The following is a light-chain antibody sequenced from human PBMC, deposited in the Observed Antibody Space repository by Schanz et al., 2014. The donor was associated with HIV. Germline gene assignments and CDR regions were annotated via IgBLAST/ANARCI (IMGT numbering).Light chain of an antibody. V-gene: IGKV1-5*01. J-gene: IGKJ2*01. CDR1: QYLSSW. Sequence: DIQMTQSPSTLSASVGDEVTITCRASQYLSSWLAWYQQKPGQAPSLLIYRASSLEGGVSSRFSGSGSGTDFTLSISSLQPDDFATYYCQQLNDYPRTFGQGTKLEIK. CDR2: RAS. CDR3: QQLNDYPRT.